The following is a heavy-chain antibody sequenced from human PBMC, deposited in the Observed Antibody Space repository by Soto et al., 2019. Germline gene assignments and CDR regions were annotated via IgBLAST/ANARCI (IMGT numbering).Heavy chain of an antibody. Sequence: GGSLRLSCAASGFTFSSYWMSWVRQAPGKGLEWVANIKQDGSENYYGDSVKGRFTISRDNAKNSLYLQMNSLRAEDTAVYYCAREFVEGYDILTGYFPFDYWGQGTLVTVSS. CDR1: GFTFSSYW. D-gene: IGHD3-9*01. J-gene: IGHJ4*02. CDR2: IKQDGSEN. CDR3: AREFVEGYDILTGYFPFDY. V-gene: IGHV3-7*01.